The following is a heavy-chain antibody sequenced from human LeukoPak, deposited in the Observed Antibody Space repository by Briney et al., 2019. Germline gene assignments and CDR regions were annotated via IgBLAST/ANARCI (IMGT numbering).Heavy chain of an antibody. Sequence: GGSLRLSCAASGFTFDDYGMSWVRQAPGMGLEWVSVMYSGGSTYYADSVKGRFTISRDNSKNTLYLQMNSLRAEDTAVYYCASGEYYYDTSGYFEGSWGQATLVTVS. CDR2: MYSGGST. CDR1: GFTFDDYG. J-gene: IGHJ4*02. D-gene: IGHD3-22*01. V-gene: IGHV3-53*01. CDR3: ASGEYYYDTSGYFEGS.